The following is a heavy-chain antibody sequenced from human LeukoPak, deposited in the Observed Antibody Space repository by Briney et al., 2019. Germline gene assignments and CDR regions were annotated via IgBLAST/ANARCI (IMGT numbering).Heavy chain of an antibody. CDR3: ANLFSWELLEGTGY. CDR1: GGTFSSYA. Sequence: SVKVSCKASGGTFSSYAISWVRQAPGQGLEWMGRIIPILGIANYAQKFQGRVTITADKSTSTAYMELSSLRSEDTAVYYCANLFSWELLEGTGYWGQGTLVTVSS. CDR2: IIPILGIA. D-gene: IGHD1-26*01. V-gene: IGHV1-69*04. J-gene: IGHJ4*02.